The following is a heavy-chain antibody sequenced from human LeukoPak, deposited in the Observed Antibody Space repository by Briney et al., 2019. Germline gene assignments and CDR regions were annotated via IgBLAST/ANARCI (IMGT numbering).Heavy chain of an antibody. CDR3: ATDSSGSKNYYYGMDV. CDR1: GYTLTELS. Sequence: ASVKVSCKVSGYTLTELSMHWVGQAPGKGREGMGGFDPEDGETIYAQKFQGRVTMTEDTSTDTAYMELSSLRSEDTAVYYCATDSSGSKNYYYGMDVWGQGTTVTVSS. D-gene: IGHD6-19*01. V-gene: IGHV1-24*01. J-gene: IGHJ6*02. CDR2: FDPEDGET.